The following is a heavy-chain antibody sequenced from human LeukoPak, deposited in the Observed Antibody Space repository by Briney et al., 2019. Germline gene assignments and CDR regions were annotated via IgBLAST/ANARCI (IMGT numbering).Heavy chain of an antibody. CDR2: MNHSGST. Sequence: PSETLSLTCAVYGGSFSGSYWSWIRQPPGKGLEWIGEMNHSGSTNYTPSLKSRVTTSVDTPKNQFFLKLTSVTAADTAIYYCARGRYNWNGFDPWGQGTLVTVSS. CDR3: ARGRYNWNGFDP. V-gene: IGHV4-34*01. D-gene: IGHD1-1*01. J-gene: IGHJ5*02. CDR1: GGSFSGSY.